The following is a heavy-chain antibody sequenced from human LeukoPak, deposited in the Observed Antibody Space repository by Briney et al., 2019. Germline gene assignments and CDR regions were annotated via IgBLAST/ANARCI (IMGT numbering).Heavy chain of an antibody. D-gene: IGHD6-13*01. CDR3: ARGRESSGIAAAGTLVDY. CDR2: ISAYNGNT. V-gene: IGHV1-18*01. CDR1: GYTFTSYG. J-gene: IGHJ4*02. Sequence: ASVKVSCKASGYTFTSYGISWVRQAPGQGLEWMGWISAYNGNTNHAQKLQGRVTMTTDTSTSTAYMELRSLRSDDTAVYYCARGRESSGIAAAGTLVDYWGQGTLVTVSS.